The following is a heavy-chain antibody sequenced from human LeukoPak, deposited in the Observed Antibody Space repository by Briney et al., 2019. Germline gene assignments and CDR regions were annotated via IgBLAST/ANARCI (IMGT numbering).Heavy chain of an antibody. Sequence: SETLSLTCAVSGGSISSSNWWSSVRQPPGKGLEWIGEIYHSGSTNYNPSLKSRVTISVDKSKNQFSLKLSSVTAADTAVYYCARTPPQYSSGFDYWGQGTLVTVSS. CDR3: ARTPPQYSSGFDY. D-gene: IGHD6-19*01. CDR1: GGSISSSNW. CDR2: IYHSGST. V-gene: IGHV4-4*02. J-gene: IGHJ4*02.